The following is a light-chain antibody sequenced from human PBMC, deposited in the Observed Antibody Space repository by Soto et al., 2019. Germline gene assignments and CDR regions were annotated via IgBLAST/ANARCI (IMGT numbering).Light chain of an antibody. CDR3: QQSHNNPIT. CDR1: QSIRRY. J-gene: IGKJ5*01. CDR2: AAS. V-gene: IGKV1-39*01. Sequence: DIHMTQSPSSVSTPVGNRFTITCRAIQSIRRYLNWYQQKPGKAPKLLIYAASSLQSGVPSRFTGSGSGTDGTLTIRSLQPEDFETYYCQQSHNNPITIGQGTRLEIK.